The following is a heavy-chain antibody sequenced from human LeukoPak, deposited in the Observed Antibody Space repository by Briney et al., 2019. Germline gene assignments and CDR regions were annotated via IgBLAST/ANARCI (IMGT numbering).Heavy chain of an antibody. D-gene: IGHD3-10*01. CDR1: GYTFTGYY. CDR3: ARNLWFGESSDAFDM. J-gene: IGHJ3*02. V-gene: IGHV1-2*02. CDR2: INPNSGGT. Sequence: ASVKVSCKASGYTFTGYYMHWVRQAPGQGLEWMGWINPNSGGTNYAQKFQGRVTMTRDTSISTAYMELSRLRSDDTAVYYCARNLWFGESSDAFDMWGQGTMVTVSS.